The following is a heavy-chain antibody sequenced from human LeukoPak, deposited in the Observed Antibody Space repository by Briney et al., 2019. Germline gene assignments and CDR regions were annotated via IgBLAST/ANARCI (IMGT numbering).Heavy chain of an antibody. Sequence: KSSETLSLTCTVSGYSISSGYYWGWIRQPPGKGLEWIGSIYHSGSTYYNPSLKSRVTISVDTSKNQFSLKLSSVTAADTAVYYCARGYDSPRWGQGTLVTVSS. D-gene: IGHD3-16*01. V-gene: IGHV4-38-2*02. CDR1: GYSISSGYY. J-gene: IGHJ1*01. CDR2: IYHSGST. CDR3: ARGYDSPR.